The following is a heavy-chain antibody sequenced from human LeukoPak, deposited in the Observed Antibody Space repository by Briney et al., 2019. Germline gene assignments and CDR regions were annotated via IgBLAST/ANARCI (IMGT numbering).Heavy chain of an antibody. V-gene: IGHV1-8*01. J-gene: IGHJ4*02. D-gene: IGHD5-12*01. CDR3: ARGRRYSGYDAFGY. CDR2: MNPSSGNT. CDR1: GYTFTTYD. Sequence: ASVKVSCKASGYTFTTYDINWVRQAPGQGLECMGWMNPSSGNTGYAQKFQGRVTMTRNTSISTAYMELSSLKSEDTAVYYCARGRRYSGYDAFGYWGQGTLVTVSS.